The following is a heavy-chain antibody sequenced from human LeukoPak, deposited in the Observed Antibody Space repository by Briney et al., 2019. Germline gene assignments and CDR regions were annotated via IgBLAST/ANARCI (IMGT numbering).Heavy chain of an antibody. CDR2: ISGSGGST. CDR1: GFTFSSYA. CDR3: AKDVTYYYDSSGYYHFDY. V-gene: IGHV3-23*01. D-gene: IGHD3-22*01. Sequence: GGSLRLSCAASGFTFSSYAMSWVRQAPGKGLEWVSAISGSGGSTYYADSVKGRFTISRDNSKSTLYLQMNSLRAEDTAVYYCAKDVTYYYDSSGYYHFDYWGQGTLVTVSS. J-gene: IGHJ4*02.